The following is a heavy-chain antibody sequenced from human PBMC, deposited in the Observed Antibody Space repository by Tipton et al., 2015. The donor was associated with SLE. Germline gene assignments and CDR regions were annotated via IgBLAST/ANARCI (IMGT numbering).Heavy chain of an antibody. CDR3: ARVEFLDDYGGNWDY. CDR2: IYYSGST. J-gene: IGHJ4*02. D-gene: IGHD4-23*01. CDR1: GGSISSYY. V-gene: IGHV4-59*12. Sequence: TLSLTCTVSGGSISSYYWSWIRQPPGKGLEWIGYIYYSGSTNYNPSLKSRVTISVDTSKNQFSLKLSSVTAADTAVYYCARVEFLDDYGGNWDYWGQGTLVTVSS.